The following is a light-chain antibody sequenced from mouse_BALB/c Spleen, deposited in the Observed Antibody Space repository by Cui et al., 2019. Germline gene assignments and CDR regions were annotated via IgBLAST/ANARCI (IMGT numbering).Light chain of an antibody. V-gene: IGKV4-68*01. CDR3: QQWSSNPRT. Sequence: QIVLMQSPAFMSPSPGETVTITCSSSSSVSYMYWYQQKPRASPKPWIYLTANVAYGVPARCSGSGSGTSYALTISSMEAEDAATYYCQQWSSNPRTFGGGTKLEIK. CDR1: SSVSY. J-gene: IGKJ1*01. CDR2: LTA.